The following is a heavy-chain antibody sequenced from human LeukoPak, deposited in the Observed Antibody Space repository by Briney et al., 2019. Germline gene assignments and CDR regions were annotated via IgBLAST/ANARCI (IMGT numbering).Heavy chain of an antibody. J-gene: IGHJ4*02. V-gene: IGHV5-51*01. CDR3: ARRDSGGNLDY. Sequence: GASLQISCQCSGSIFTTHWIGWVRQMPGKGLEWMGIIYPGDSDTRYSPSFEGQVTISADESTSTAYLQWSSLKASDTAMYYCARRDSGGNLDYWGQGTLVTVSS. CDR2: IYPGDSDT. CDR1: GSIFTTHW. D-gene: IGHD4-23*01.